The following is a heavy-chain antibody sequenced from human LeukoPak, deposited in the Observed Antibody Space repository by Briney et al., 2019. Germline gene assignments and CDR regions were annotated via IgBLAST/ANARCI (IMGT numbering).Heavy chain of an antibody. Sequence: GGSLRLSCAASGFTFSSYGMHWVRQAPGKGLEWVGRIRNKANSYTTDYAASVKGRFAISRDDSKNSLYLQMNSLKTEDTAVYYCVRIRLGQYSRVFDIWGQGTMVTVSS. V-gene: IGHV3-72*01. CDR1: GFTFSSYG. CDR3: VRIRLGQYSRVFDI. J-gene: IGHJ3*02. D-gene: IGHD2-15*01. CDR2: IRNKANSYTT.